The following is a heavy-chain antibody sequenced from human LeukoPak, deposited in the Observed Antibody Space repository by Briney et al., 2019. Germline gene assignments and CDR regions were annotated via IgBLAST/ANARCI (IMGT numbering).Heavy chain of an antibody. J-gene: IGHJ4*02. CDR2: INSDGSST. CDR3: ARDLMGIAYRGAFYY. V-gene: IGHV3-74*01. CDR1: GFTFSSYW. Sequence: GGSLRLSCTASGFTFSSYWMHWVRQAPGKGVVWVSRINSDGSSTNYADSVKGRFTISRDNAKNSLYLQMNSLRAEDTAVYYCARDLMGIAYRGAFYYWGQGTLVTVSS. D-gene: IGHD6-13*01.